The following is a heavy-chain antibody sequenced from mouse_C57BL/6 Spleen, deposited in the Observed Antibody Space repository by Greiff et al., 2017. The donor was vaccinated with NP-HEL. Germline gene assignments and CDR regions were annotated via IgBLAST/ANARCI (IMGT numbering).Heavy chain of an antibody. CDR3: ARRDGSSTAWFAY. CDR2: ISSGGSYT. Sequence: EVHLVESGGDLVKPGGSLKLSCAASGFTFSSYGMSWVRQTPDKRLEWVATISSGGSYTYYPDSVKGRFTISRDNAKNTLYLQMSSLKSEDTAMYYCARRDGSSTAWFAYWGQGTLVTVSA. V-gene: IGHV5-6*01. J-gene: IGHJ3*01. CDR1: GFTFSSYG. D-gene: IGHD1-1*01.